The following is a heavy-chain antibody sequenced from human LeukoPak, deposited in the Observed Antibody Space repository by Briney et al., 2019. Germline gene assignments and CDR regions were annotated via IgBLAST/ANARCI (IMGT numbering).Heavy chain of an antibody. CDR2: ISDRGGST. D-gene: IGHD2-15*01. V-gene: IGHV3-23*01. Sequence: GGSLRLSCVVSGITLSNYGMSWVRQAPGKGLEWVAGISDRGGSTNYADSVKGRSTISRDNPKNTLYLQMNSLRSEDTAVYFCAKRGVVIRAVLVVGFHKEAYYFDSWGQGALVTVSS. CDR1: GITLSNYG. J-gene: IGHJ4*02. CDR3: AKRGVVIRAVLVVGFHKEAYYFDS.